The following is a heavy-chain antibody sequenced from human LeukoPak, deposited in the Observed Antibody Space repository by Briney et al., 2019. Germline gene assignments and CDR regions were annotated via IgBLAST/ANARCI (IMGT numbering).Heavy chain of an antibody. CDR2: IKQDGNEK. Sequence: GGSLRLSCAASGFTFSSYWMSWVRQPPGKGLEWVANIKQDGNEKYYLDSVKGRFTISRDNAKYSLYLQMDSLRAEDTAVYYCATDGSPFDNWGQGTLVTVSS. CDR3: ATDGSPFDN. CDR1: GFTFSSYW. J-gene: IGHJ4*02. V-gene: IGHV3-7*01.